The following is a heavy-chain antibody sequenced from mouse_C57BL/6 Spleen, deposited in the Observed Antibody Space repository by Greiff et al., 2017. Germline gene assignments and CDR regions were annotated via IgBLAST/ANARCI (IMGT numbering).Heavy chain of an antibody. CDR3: ARMEDGYYGFAY. CDR1: GYTFTSYP. D-gene: IGHD2-3*01. V-gene: IGHV1-4*01. J-gene: IGHJ3*01. CDR2: INPSSGST. Sequence: QVQLQQSGAELARPGASVTMSCKASGYTFTSYPMHWVKQRPGQGLEWIGFINPSSGSTKYNQKFKDKATLTADKYSHTAYMQLSSLTSEDSAVDYCARMEDGYYGFAYWGQGTLVTVSA.